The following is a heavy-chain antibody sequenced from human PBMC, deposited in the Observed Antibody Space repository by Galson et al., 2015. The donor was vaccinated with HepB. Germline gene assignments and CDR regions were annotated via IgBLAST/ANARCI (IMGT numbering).Heavy chain of an antibody. CDR2: ISSTGGGT. D-gene: IGHD3-16*02. V-gene: IGHV3-64D*06. CDR3: VKDLDDYVWGSYRFSAFDV. J-gene: IGHJ3*01. Sequence: SLRLSCAASGFTFSTYAMHWVRQAPGKGLEYVSAISSTGGGTFYADSVKGRFTISRDNSKNTLYLQMSSLRAEDTAVYYCVKDLDDYVWGSYRFSAFDVWGQGTMVTVSS. CDR1: GFTFSTYA.